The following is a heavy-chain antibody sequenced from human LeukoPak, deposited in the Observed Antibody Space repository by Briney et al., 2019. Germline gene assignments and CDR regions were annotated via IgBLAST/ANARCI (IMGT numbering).Heavy chain of an antibody. CDR3: ARAVDDSSGYYRIDY. D-gene: IGHD3-22*01. CDR1: GGSMSSYY. J-gene: IGHJ4*02. Sequence: SETLSLTCTVSGGSMSSYYWSWIRQPPGRGLESIGYISYRGSTNYNPSLKSRVTISVDTSKNQFSLKLSSVTAADTAVYYCARAVDDSSGYYRIDYWGQGTLVTVSS. V-gene: IGHV4-59*01. CDR2: ISYRGST.